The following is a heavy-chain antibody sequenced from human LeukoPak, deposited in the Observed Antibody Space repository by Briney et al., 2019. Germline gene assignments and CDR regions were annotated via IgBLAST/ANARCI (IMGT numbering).Heavy chain of an antibody. V-gene: IGHV4-59*01. CDR1: GGSISSYY. Sequence: PSETLSLTCTVSGGSISSYYWSWIRQPPGKGLEWIGYIYYSGSTNYNPSLKSRVTISVDTSKNQFSLKLSSVTAADTAVYYCARGRDTAMVTPYYYYYMDVWGKGTTVTVSS. D-gene: IGHD5-18*01. J-gene: IGHJ6*03. CDR3: ARGRDTAMVTPYYYYYMDV. CDR2: IYYSGST.